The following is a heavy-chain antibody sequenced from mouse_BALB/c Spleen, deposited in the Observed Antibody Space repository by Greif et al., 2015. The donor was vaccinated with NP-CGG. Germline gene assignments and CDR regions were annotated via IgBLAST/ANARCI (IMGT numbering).Heavy chain of an antibody. CDR2: INPGSGGT. CDR1: GYAFTNYL. CDR3: ARSVSTARATWFAY. D-gene: IGHD3-2*01. V-gene: IGHV1-54*01. J-gene: IGHJ3*01. Sequence: QVQLQQSGAELVRPGTSVKVSCKASGYAFTNYLIEWVKQRPGQGLEWIGVINPGSGGTNYNEKFKGKATLTADKSSSTAYMQLSSLTSDDSAVYFCARSVSTARATWFAYWGQGTLVTVSA.